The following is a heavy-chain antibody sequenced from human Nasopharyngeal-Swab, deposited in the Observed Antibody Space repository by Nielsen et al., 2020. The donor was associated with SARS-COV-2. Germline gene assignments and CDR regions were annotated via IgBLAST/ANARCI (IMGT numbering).Heavy chain of an antibody. J-gene: IGHJ5*02. V-gene: IGHV3-23*01. CDR3: VRDLPYNEVS. D-gene: IGHD5-24*01. CDR1: GFTFRNYA. Sequence: GESLKISCKGSGFTFRNYALSWVRQTPGKGLEWVSTIGFRADDTHYVDSVEGRFTVSRDDSKNTLFLQMNRLRGEDTAVYYCVRDLPYNEVSWGRGTLATVSS. CDR2: IGFRADDT.